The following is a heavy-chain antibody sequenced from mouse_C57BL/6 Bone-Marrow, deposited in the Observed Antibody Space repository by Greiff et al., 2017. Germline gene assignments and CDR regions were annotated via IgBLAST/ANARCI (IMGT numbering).Heavy chain of an antibody. V-gene: IGHV5-6*01. CDR1: GFTFSSYG. Sequence: EVQLKESGGDLVKPGGSLKLSCAASGFTFSSYGMSWVRQTPDKRLEWVATISSGGSYTYYPDSVKGRFTISRDNAKNTLYLQMSSLKSEDTAMYYCARRWLLPFAYWGQGTLVTVSA. D-gene: IGHD2-3*01. J-gene: IGHJ3*01. CDR3: ARRWLLPFAY. CDR2: ISSGGSYT.